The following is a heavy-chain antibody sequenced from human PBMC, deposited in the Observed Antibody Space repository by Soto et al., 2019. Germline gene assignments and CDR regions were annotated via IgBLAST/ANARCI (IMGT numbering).Heavy chain of an antibody. CDR2: IIPIFGTA. V-gene: IGHV1-69*13. J-gene: IGHJ4*02. D-gene: IGHD3-22*01. Sequence: SVKVSCKASGGTFSSYAISWVRQAPGQGLEWMGGIIPIFGTANYAQKFQGRVTITADESTSTAYMELSSLRSEDTAVYYCARAPPYYYYDSSGYYSFGYWGQGTLVTVSS. CDR1: GGTFSSYA. CDR3: ARAPPYYYYDSSGYYSFGY.